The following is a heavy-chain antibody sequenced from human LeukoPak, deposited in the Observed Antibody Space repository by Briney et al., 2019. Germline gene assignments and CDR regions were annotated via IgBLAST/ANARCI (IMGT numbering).Heavy chain of an antibody. CDR1: GCSLGRDR. CDR3: SRDDSGGFIPFGF. Sequence: GGSLRLSYLPSGCSLGRDRMLVVFQAPGKGLVWVARVESDASNTRYADSVKGRFTISRDNANKTLYLQMNSLRAEDTAVYYCSRDDSGGFIPFGFWGQGTLVTVSS. D-gene: IGHD1-26*01. CDR2: VESDASNT. V-gene: IGHV3-74*01. J-gene: IGHJ4*02.